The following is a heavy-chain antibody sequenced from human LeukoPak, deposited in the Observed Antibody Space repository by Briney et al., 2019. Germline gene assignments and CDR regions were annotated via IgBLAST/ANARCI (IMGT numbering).Heavy chain of an antibody. V-gene: IGHV3-11*06. CDR2: SSGSSSYA. D-gene: IGHD1-26*01. J-gene: IGHJ4*02. CDR3: ARVGSRGYYFDY. CDR1: GWTYSHYY. Sequence: PGWSLPLSFACSGWTYSHYYLGELRQATGKELEWVSDSSGSSSYANSADYVKGRFSISRDNANNSLYLQMNSLTAEETAVFYCARVGSRGYYFDYWGQGTLVSVSS.